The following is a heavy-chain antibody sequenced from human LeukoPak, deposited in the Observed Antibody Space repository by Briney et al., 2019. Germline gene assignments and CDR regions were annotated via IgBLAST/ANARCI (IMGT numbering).Heavy chain of an antibody. CDR1: GGTFSSYA. CDR3: ARGVCSGGSCYGRIPQNWFDP. J-gene: IGHJ5*02. V-gene: IGHV1-69*13. Sequence: SVKVSCKASGGTFSSYAISWVRQTPGQGLEWMGGIIPIFGTANYARKFQGRVTITADESTSTAYMELSSLRSEDTAVYYCARGVCSGGSCYGRIPQNWFDPWGQGTLVTVSS. D-gene: IGHD2-15*01. CDR2: IIPIFGTA.